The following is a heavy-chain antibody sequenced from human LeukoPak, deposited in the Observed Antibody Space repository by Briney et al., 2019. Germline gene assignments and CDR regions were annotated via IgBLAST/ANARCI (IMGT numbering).Heavy chain of an antibody. V-gene: IGHV3-33*01. CDR2: IWYDGSNK. D-gene: IGHD2-8*01. CDR1: GFTFSSYG. Sequence: PGRPLRLSCAASGFTFSSYGMHWVRQAPGKGLEWVAVIWYDGSNKYYADSVKGRFTISRDNSKNTLYLQMNSLRAEDTAVYYCAREGVRDAFDIWGQGTMVTVSS. J-gene: IGHJ3*02. CDR3: AREGVRDAFDI.